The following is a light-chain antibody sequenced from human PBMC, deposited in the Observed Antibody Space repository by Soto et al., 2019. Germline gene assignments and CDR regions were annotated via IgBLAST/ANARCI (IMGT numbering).Light chain of an antibody. CDR2: SAS. J-gene: IGKJ5*01. V-gene: IGKV3-15*01. CDR3: HQYNNWPPIT. CDR1: QSVSSN. Sequence: EIVMTQSPATLSVSPGERATLSCRASQSVSSNLAWYQQKPGQAPRLLIYSASTRATGIPARFSGSGSGAEFTLTISSLLSEDFAVYYCHQYNNWPPITFGQGTRLEIK.